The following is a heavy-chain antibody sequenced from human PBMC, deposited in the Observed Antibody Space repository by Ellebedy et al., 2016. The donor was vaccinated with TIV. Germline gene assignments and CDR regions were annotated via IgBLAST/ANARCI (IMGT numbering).Heavy chain of an antibody. CDR2: IYYSWNT. D-gene: IGHD5-24*01. V-gene: IGHV4-39*01. CDR3: ARSLRDGHNDPFDY. CDR1: GGSISSSSYY. J-gene: IGHJ4*02. Sequence: MPSETLSLTCIVSGGSISSSSYYWGWLRQPPGQGLVWIGSIYYSWNTYYNPSLESRLTISADMSKNQFSLKVSSVTAADTAVYYCARSLRDGHNDPFDYWGQGTLVTVSS.